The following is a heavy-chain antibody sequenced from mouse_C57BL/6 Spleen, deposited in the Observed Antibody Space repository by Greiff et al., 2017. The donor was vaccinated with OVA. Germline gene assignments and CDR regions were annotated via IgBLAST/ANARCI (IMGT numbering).Heavy chain of an antibody. CDR3: ARVLTGHWYFDV. V-gene: IGHV5-12*01. Sequence: DVKLVESGGGLVQPGGSLKLSCAASGFTFSDYYMYWVRQTPEKRLEWVAYISNGGGSTYYPDTVKGRFTISRDNAKNTLYLQMSRLKSEDTAMYYCARVLTGHWYFDVRGTGTTVTVAS. CDR2: ISNGGGST. CDR1: GFTFSDYY. J-gene: IGHJ1*03. D-gene: IGHD4-1*01.